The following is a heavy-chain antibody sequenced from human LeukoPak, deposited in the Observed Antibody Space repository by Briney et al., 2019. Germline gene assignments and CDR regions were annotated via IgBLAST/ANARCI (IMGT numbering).Heavy chain of an antibody. D-gene: IGHD2-2*01. V-gene: IGHV4-59*08. CDR3: ARFSSGCSTSSCYLTY. J-gene: IGHJ4*02. CDR1: GGSISSYY. CDR2: IYYSGST. Sequence: SETLSLTCTVSGGSISSYYWSWIRQPPGKGLEWIGYIYYSGSTNYNPSLKSRVTISVDTSKNQFSLKLSSVTAADTAVYYCARFSSGCSTSSCYLTYWGQGTLVTVS.